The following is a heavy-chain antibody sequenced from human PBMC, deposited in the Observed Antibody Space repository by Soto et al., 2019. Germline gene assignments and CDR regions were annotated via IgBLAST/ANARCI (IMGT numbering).Heavy chain of an antibody. CDR2: ISYDGSNK. V-gene: IGHV3-30-3*01. CDR1: GFTFSSYA. CDR3: ARDPEAIGGYFQH. J-gene: IGHJ1*01. Sequence: LRLSCAASGFTFSSYAMHWVRQAPGKGLEWVAVISYDGSNKYYADSVKGRFTISRDNSKNTLYLQMNSLRAEDTAVYYCARDPEAIGGYFQHWGQGTLVTVSS.